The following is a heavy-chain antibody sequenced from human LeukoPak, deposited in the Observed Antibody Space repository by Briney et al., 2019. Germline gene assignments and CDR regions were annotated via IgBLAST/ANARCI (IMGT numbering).Heavy chain of an antibody. CDR2: IIPIFGTA. Sequence: SVKVSCKASGGTFSSYAISWVRQAPGQGLEWMGGIIPIFGTANYAQKFQGRVTITADESTSTAYMELSSLRSEDTAVYYCARVQYSSGWMRDYYYYGMDVWGQGTTVTVSS. J-gene: IGHJ6*02. D-gene: IGHD6-19*01. CDR1: GGTFSSYA. CDR3: ARVQYSSGWMRDYYYYGMDV. V-gene: IGHV1-69*13.